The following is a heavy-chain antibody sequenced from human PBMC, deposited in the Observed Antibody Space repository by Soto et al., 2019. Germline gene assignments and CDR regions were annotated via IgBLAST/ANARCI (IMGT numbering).Heavy chain of an antibody. CDR1: GFTFSGSA. CDR3: TRSLGGYYDSSGYYWPDY. D-gene: IGHD3-22*01. J-gene: IGHJ4*02. V-gene: IGHV3-73*01. Sequence: GGSLILSFAASGFTFSGSAMHWVRQASGKGLEWVGRIRSKANSYATAYAASVKGRFTISRDDSKNTAYLQMNSLKTEDTAVYYCTRSLGGYYDSSGYYWPDYWRQGTLVTVSS. CDR2: IRSKANSYAT.